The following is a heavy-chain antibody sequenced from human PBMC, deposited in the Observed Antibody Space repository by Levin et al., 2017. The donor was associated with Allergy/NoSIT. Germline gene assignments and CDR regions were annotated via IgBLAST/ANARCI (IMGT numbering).Heavy chain of an antibody. Sequence: PSETLSLTCTVSGGSISSYYWSWIRQPPGKGLEWIGYIYYSGSTNYNPSLKSRVTISVDTSKNQFSLKLSSVTAADTAVYYCARGGAAAGTDYYYYYYGMDGWGQGTTVTVSS. J-gene: IGHJ6*02. CDR3: ARGGAAAGTDYYYYYYGMDG. CDR2: IYYSGST. V-gene: IGHV4-59*01. D-gene: IGHD6-13*01. CDR1: GGSISSYY.